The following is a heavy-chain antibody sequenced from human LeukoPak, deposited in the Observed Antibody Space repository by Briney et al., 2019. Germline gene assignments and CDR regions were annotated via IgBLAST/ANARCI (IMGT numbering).Heavy chain of an antibody. V-gene: IGHV3-30*18. Sequence: GGSLRLSCAASGFTFSNYAMHWVRQAPGKGLEWVAVISDYGSNKYYGDSVKGRFTISRDNSKNTVYLQMNSLRAEDTAVYYCAKDRYSSGWYSDFDYWGQGTLVTVSS. CDR3: AKDRYSSGWYSDFDY. CDR2: ISDYGSNK. J-gene: IGHJ4*02. CDR1: GFTFSNYA. D-gene: IGHD6-19*01.